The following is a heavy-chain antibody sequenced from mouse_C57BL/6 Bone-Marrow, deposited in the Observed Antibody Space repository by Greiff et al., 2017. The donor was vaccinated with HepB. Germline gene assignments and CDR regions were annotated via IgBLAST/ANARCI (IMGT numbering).Heavy chain of an antibody. CDR3: ARSTGYGYDEGNFDY. D-gene: IGHD2-2*01. J-gene: IGHJ2*01. Sequence: VKLVESGAELVRPGTSVKMSCKASGYTFTNYWIGWAKQRPGHGLEWIGDIYPGGGYTNYNEKFKGKATLTADKSSSTAYMQFSSLTSEVSAIYYCARSTGYGYDEGNFDYWGQGTTLTVSS. V-gene: IGHV1-63*01. CDR2: IYPGGGYT. CDR1: GYTFTNYW.